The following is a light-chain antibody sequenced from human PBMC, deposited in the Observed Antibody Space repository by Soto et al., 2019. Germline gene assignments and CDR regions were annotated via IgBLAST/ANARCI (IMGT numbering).Light chain of an antibody. CDR1: QRVSSN. V-gene: IGKV3-15*01. Sequence: EIVMTQSPATLSLSPGERATLYCRASQRVSSNVAWYQQKPGQAPRLLIYGASTRATGIPARFSGSGSGTEFTLTISSLQSEDFAVYYCQQYNNWPWTFGQGTKVEIK. CDR3: QQYNNWPWT. J-gene: IGKJ1*01. CDR2: GAS.